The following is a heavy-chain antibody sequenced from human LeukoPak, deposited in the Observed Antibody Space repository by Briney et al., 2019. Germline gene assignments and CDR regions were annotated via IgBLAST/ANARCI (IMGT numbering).Heavy chain of an antibody. D-gene: IGHD3-22*01. V-gene: IGHV1-18*01. CDR1: GYTFTSYG. Sequence: ASVKVSCKASGYTFTSYGISWVRQAPGQGLEWMGWISAYNGNTNYAQKLQGRVTMTTDTSTSTAYMELRSLRSDDTAVYYCARDAYYYDSSGYFRSRPYNWFDPWGQGTLVTVSS. CDR2: ISAYNGNT. CDR3: ARDAYYYDSSGYFRSRPYNWFDP. J-gene: IGHJ5*02.